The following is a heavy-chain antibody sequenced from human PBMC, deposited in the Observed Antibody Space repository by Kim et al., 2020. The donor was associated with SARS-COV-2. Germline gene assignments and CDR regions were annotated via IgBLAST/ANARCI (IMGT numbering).Heavy chain of an antibody. Sequence: ASMKVSCKASGYTFTSYGISWVRQAPGQGLEWMGWISAYNGNTNYAQKLQGRVTMTTDTSTSTAYMELRSLRSDDTAVYYCARDQADWGSGYYYGMDVWGQGTTVTVSS. CDR1: GYTFTSYG. CDR3: ARDQADWGSGYYYGMDV. V-gene: IGHV1-18*01. J-gene: IGHJ6*02. D-gene: IGHD7-27*01. CDR2: ISAYNGNT.